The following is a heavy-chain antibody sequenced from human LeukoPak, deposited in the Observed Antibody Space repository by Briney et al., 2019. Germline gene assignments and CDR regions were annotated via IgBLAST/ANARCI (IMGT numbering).Heavy chain of an antibody. CDR3: ARGQVPAARGYNWFDP. J-gene: IGHJ5*02. CDR2: INARGDT. V-gene: IGHV4-34*01. CDR1: GWSFNDYY. D-gene: IGHD2-2*01. Sequence: PSETLSLTCAVYGWSFNDYYWNWIRHRPGKGLECIGEINARGDTNYNPSLKSRVTISVDTSKNQFSLRLTSMIAADTAIYYCARGQVPAARGYNWFDPWGQGTLVTVSS.